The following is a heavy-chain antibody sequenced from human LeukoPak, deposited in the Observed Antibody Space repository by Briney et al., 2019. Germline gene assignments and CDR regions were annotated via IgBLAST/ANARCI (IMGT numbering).Heavy chain of an antibody. Sequence: SETLSLTCTVSGGSISSGGYYWSWIRQHPGKGLEWIGYIYYSGSTYYNPSLKSRVTISVDTSKNQFSLKLSSVTAADTAVYYCARDRGGTRYSYGSSYFDYWGQGTQVTVSS. V-gene: IGHV4-31*03. CDR2: IYYSGST. CDR1: GGSISSGGYY. D-gene: IGHD5-18*01. J-gene: IGHJ4*02. CDR3: ARDRGGTRYSYGSSYFDY.